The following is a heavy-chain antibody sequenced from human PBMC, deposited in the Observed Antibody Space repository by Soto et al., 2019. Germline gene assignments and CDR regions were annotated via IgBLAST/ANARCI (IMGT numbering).Heavy chain of an antibody. CDR2: ISYDGSNK. J-gene: IGHJ4*02. Sequence: PGGSLRLSCAASGFTFSSYAMHGVGQAPGKGLEWVAVISYDGSNKYYADSVKGRFTISRDNSKNTLYLQMNSLRAEDTAVYYCAREARPLTMVGPFDYWGQGTLVTVSS. CDR3: AREARPLTMVGPFDY. V-gene: IGHV3-30-3*01. D-gene: IGHD3-10*01. CDR1: GFTFSSYA.